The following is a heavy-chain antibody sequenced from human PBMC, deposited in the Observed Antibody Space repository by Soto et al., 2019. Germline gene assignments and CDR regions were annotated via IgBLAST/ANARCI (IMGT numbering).Heavy chain of an antibody. J-gene: IGHJ2*01. D-gene: IGHD4-17*01. Sequence: QDQLVQSGAEVKKPGSSVKVSCKASGGTFSSHTFSWVRQAPGQGLEWMGRIIPALGTATYAQKFHGRVTIPADESATTVYMELNSLRSEDTAVYYCARPDFGDYWYFDLWGRGTLVTVSS. CDR3: ARPDFGDYWYFDL. CDR2: IIPALGTA. V-gene: IGHV1-69*08. CDR1: GGTFSSHT.